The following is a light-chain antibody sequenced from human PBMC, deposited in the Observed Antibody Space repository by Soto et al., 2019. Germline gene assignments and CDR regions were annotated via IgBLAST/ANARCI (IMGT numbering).Light chain of an antibody. CDR3: AAWDDSLGGYYV. V-gene: IGLV1-44*01. CDR2: SDD. CDR1: RSNFGSES. J-gene: IGLJ1*01. Sequence: QSALTQPPSASGTPGQRVTISCSGSRSNFGSESVNWYQHLPGTAPKLLIYSDDQRPSGVPDRFSGSKSGTSASLAISGLQSEDEADYYCAAWDDSLGGYYVFGTGTKVTVL.